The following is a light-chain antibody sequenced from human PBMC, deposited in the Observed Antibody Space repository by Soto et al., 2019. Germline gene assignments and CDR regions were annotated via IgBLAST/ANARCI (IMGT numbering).Light chain of an antibody. J-gene: IGKJ5*01. CDR3: MQALQSLT. CDR2: FGS. CDR1: QSLLYNNTYNY. Sequence: IVMTQTPLTVPFPPGEPASISCRTSQSLLYNNTYNYLDWYVQKPGQSPQLLIYFGSNRAPGVPDRFSGSGSGTDFTLKINRVEAEDVGTYYCMQALQSLTFGQGTRLEIK. V-gene: IGKV2-28*01.